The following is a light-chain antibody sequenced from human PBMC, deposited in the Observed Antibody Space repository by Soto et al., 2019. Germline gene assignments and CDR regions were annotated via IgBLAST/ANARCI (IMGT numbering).Light chain of an antibody. CDR3: SSYTSSSTLWV. CDR1: SSDIGGYNY. J-gene: IGLJ3*02. Sequence: QLVLTQPASVSGSPGQSITISCTGTSSDIGGYNYVSWYQQHPGKAPKLMIYEVNNRPSGVSNRFSGSKSGNTASLTISGLQAEDEADYYCSSYTSSSTLWVFGGGTKVTVL. V-gene: IGLV2-14*01. CDR2: EVN.